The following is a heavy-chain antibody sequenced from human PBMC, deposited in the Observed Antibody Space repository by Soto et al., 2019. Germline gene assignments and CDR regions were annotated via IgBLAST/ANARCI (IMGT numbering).Heavy chain of an antibody. Sequence: GASVKVSCKASGYTFTSYAMHWVRQAPGQRLEWMGWFNAGNGNTKYSQKFQGRVTITRDTSASTAYMELSSLRSEDTAVYYCARVAEGGYDFPYWGQGTLVTVSS. CDR1: GYTFTSYA. J-gene: IGHJ4*02. D-gene: IGHD5-12*01. CDR3: ARVAEGGYDFPY. V-gene: IGHV1-3*01. CDR2: FNAGNGNT.